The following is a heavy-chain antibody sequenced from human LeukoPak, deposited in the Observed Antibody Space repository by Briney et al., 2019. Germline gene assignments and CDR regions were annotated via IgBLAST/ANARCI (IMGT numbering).Heavy chain of an antibody. D-gene: IGHD4/OR15-4a*01. J-gene: IGHJ4*02. CDR1: GFTFSSYG. CDR3: ARDTLGEGEDANYAVYYFDY. CDR2: IKQDGNEK. Sequence: GGSLRLSCAASGFTFSSYGMSWVRQAPGKGLEWVANIKQDGNEKYYADSVKGRFTISRDNGKNSLDLQMSSLRADDTAVYYCARDTLGEGEDANYAVYYFDYWGQGTVVTVSS. V-gene: IGHV3-7*01.